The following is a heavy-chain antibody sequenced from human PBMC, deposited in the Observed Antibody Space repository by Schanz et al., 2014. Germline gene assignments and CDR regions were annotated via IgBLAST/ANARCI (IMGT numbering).Heavy chain of an antibody. CDR2: IYYSGST. V-gene: IGHV4-30-4*07. Sequence: QVQLQESGPGLVKPSQTLSLTCAVSGGSISSGGYSWNWIRQPPGKGLGWIVYIYYSGSTYYNPSLKSRVTISVDTAKNQSSLKLSSVTAADTAVYYCARGGRTTYNYYYGMDVWGQGTTVTVSS. J-gene: IGHJ6*02. CDR1: GGSISSGGYS. CDR3: ARGGRTTYNYYYGMDV. D-gene: IGHD1-1*01.